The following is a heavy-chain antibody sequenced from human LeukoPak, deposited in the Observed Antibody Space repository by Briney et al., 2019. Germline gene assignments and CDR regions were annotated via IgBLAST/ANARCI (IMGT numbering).Heavy chain of an antibody. CDR2: IIPIFGTA. Sequence: SVKVSCKASGGTFTSYAISWVRQAPGQGLEWMGGIIPIFGTANYAQKFQGRVTITADKSTSTAYMEVSSLRSEDTAVYYCARDAGLSSAWGIIPGYYFDYWGQGTLVTVSS. CDR3: ARDAGLSSAWGIIPGYYFDY. CDR1: GGTFTSYA. J-gene: IGHJ4*02. D-gene: IGHD6-19*01. V-gene: IGHV1-69*06.